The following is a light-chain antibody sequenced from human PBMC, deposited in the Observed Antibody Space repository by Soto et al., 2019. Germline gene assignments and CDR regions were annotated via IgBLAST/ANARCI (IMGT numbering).Light chain of an antibody. J-gene: IGKJ5*01. CDR1: QGISSY. CDR2: AAS. CDR3: QQYYSYPQA. V-gene: IGKV1-8*01. Sequence: AIRMTQSPSSLSALTGDRVTITCRASQGISSYLAWYQQKPGKAPKLLIYAASTLQSGVPSRFSGSGSGTDFTLTISCLQSEDFATYYCQQYYSYPQAFGQGTRLEIK.